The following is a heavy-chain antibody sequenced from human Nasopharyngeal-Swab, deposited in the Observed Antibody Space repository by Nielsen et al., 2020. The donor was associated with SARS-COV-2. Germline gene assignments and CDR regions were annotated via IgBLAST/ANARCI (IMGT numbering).Heavy chain of an antibody. CDR1: GFTFSWHW. CDR3: ARDRDPPLDYDSSGYYYYYYGMDV. V-gene: IGHV3-74*01. D-gene: IGHD3-22*01. Sequence: GESLKISCAASGFTFSWHWMHWVRQAPGKGLVWVSRMNSDGSSTTYADSVKGRFTISRDNSKNTLYLQMNSLRAEDTAVYYCARDRDPPLDYDSSGYYYYYYGMDVWGQGTTVTVSS. J-gene: IGHJ6*02. CDR2: MNSDGSST.